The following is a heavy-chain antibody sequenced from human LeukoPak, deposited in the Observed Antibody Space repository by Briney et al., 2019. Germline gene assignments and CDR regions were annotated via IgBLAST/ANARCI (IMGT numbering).Heavy chain of an antibody. Sequence: SETLSLTCTVSGGSISSYYWSWIRQPPGKGLEWIGYIYYSGSTYYNPSLKSRVTISVDTSKNQFSLKLSSVTAADTAVYYCAREFRGAAAGYYYYYYGMDVWGQGTTVTVSS. CDR2: IYYSGST. J-gene: IGHJ6*02. CDR1: GGSISSYY. D-gene: IGHD6-13*01. V-gene: IGHV4-30-4*01. CDR3: AREFRGAAAGYYYYYYGMDV.